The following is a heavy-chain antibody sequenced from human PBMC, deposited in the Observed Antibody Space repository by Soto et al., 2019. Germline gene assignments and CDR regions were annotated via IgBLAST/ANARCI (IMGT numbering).Heavy chain of an antibody. D-gene: IGHD1-1*01. Sequence: CILQAQRKGLEWVANIKQDGSEKYYVDSVKGRFTISRDNAKSSLYLQMNSLRAEDTAVYYCARTTLRYNWNNGAYYYFMDVWGKGTTVIVSS. J-gene: IGHJ6*03. CDR2: IKQDGSEK. CDR3: ARTTLRYNWNNGAYYYFMDV. V-gene: IGHV3-7*01.